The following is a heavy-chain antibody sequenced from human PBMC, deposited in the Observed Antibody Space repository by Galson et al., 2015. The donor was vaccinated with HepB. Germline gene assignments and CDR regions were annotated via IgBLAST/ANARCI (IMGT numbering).Heavy chain of an antibody. CDR2: ISSSGDST. CDR3: AKDMQATY. J-gene: IGHJ4*02. Sequence: SLRLSCAAPGFTFSSAAMTWVRQAPGKGLEWVSLISSSGDSTYYADSVKGRFTISRDDSKNTLYLHMNNLRAEDTAVYYCAKDMQATYWGQGTQVTVSS. V-gene: IGHV3-23*01. CDR1: GFTFSSAA. D-gene: IGHD2-2*01.